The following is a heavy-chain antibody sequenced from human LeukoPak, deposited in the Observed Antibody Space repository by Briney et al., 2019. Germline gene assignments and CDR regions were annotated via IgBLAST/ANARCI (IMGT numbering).Heavy chain of an antibody. CDR3: ANLWEMGY. V-gene: IGHV3-7*01. Sequence: GGSLRPSCAASGFTFTSYWMSWVRQAPGKGLEWVANVKPDGSEKYYVDSVKGRFTISRDNARNSLYLQMDSLRAEDTAVYYCANLWEMGYWGQGTLVTVSS. CDR2: VKPDGSEK. J-gene: IGHJ4*02. D-gene: IGHD5-24*01. CDR1: GFTFTSYW.